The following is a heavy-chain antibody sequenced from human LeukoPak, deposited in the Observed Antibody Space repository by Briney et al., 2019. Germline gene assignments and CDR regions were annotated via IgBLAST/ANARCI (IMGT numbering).Heavy chain of an antibody. Sequence: GESLRISCRASGYIFSNYWIAWVRQLPGKGLGWVGIFNPRDSTTRYRQSFQGRVTFSADSSISTAYLPWRNLRASDTAVYYCARHWSAAWFAYWGQGTQVTVSS. CDR3: ARHWSAAWFAY. V-gene: IGHV5-51*01. D-gene: IGHD3-3*01. CDR2: FNPRDSTT. J-gene: IGHJ4*02. CDR1: GYIFSNYW.